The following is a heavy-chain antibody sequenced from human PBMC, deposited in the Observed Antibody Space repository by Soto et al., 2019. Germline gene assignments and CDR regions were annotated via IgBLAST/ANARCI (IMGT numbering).Heavy chain of an antibody. J-gene: IGHJ4*02. D-gene: IGHD3-9*01. V-gene: IGHV3-15*01. CDR3: TTEIPGYRYFDY. CDR2: IKTTTDGGTT. CDR1: GCTFSNAW. Sequence: PWGSLRLSCAASGCTFSNAWLSWVRHAPGNGVEWVGHIKTTTDGGTTYYAAPVKGRFTISRDDSQNTLYLQMDSLNAEDTAVYFCTTEIPGYRYFDYCGPGPLLTVSS.